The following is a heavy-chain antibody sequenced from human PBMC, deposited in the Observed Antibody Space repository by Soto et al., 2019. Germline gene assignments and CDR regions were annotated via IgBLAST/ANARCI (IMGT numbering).Heavy chain of an antibody. Sequence: PSETLSLTCTVSGGSVSTGSYNWSWVRQTPGKVLEWIGNIFFTGSTHYNPSLKSRVTISVDTSKNQFSLELRSVTAADTAVYYCARDGHGMDVWGQGTTVTVSS. V-gene: IGHV4-61*01. CDR1: GGSVSTGSYN. J-gene: IGHJ6*02. CDR2: IFFTGST. CDR3: ARDGHGMDV.